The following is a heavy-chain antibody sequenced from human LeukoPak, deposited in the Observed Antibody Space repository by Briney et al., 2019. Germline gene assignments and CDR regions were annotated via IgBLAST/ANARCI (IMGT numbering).Heavy chain of an antibody. V-gene: IGHV3-23*01. CDR3: ARGRDYTMDV. CDR2: ILLGGGGGHT. D-gene: IGHD2-2*02. CDR1: GFTFSSYA. Sequence: PGGSLRLSCAASGFTFSSYAMQWVRQAPGKGLEWVSAILLGGGGGHTYYTDSVKGRFTISRDDSKNTLFLQMNSLRVEDTAVYYCARGRDYTMDVWGQGTTVTVSS. J-gene: IGHJ6*02.